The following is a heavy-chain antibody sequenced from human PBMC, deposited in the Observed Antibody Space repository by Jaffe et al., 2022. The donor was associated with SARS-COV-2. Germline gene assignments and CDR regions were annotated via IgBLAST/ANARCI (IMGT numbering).Heavy chain of an antibody. CDR1: GFTFSSYW. D-gene: IGHD2-2*02. CDR3: ARDLAYCSSTSCYTFQH. Sequence: EVQLVESGGGLVQPGGSLRLSCAASGFTFSSYWMHWVRQAPGKGLVWVSRINSDGSSTSYADSVKGRFTISRDNAKNTLYLQMNSLRAEDTAVYYCARDLAYCSSTSCYTFQHWGQGTLVTVSS. CDR2: INSDGSST. V-gene: IGHV3-74*01. J-gene: IGHJ1*01.